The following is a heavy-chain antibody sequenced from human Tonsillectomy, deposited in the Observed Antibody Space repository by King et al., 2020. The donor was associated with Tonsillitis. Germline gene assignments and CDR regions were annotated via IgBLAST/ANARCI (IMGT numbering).Heavy chain of an antibody. D-gene: IGHD2-21*02. CDR2: IYPGDSDT. CDR1: GYSFTSYW. Sequence: VQLVESGAEVKKPGESLKISCKGSGYSFTSYWIGWVRQMPGKGLEWMGIIYPGDSDTRYSPSFQGQVTISADKSISIAYLQWSSLKASDTAMYYCARPVYCGGDCYEAFDIWGQGTMVTVSS. J-gene: IGHJ3*02. CDR3: ARPVYCGGDCYEAFDI. V-gene: IGHV5-51*01.